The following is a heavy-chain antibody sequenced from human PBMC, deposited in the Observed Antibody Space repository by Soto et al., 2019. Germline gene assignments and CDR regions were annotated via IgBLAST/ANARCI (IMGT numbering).Heavy chain of an antibody. Sequence: VQLQESGPGLLRPSQTLCLSCTVSSGSISSADYYWSWIRQPPGKGLEWIGYIYYTGSAYYNPSLKSRVTMSVDTSKNQFSLKVTSVTAADTAVYYCASGGSSNWFDPWGQGTLVTVSS. V-gene: IGHV4-30-4*01. CDR1: SGSISSADYY. CDR3: ASGGSSNWFDP. CDR2: IYYTGSA. D-gene: IGHD1-26*01. J-gene: IGHJ5*02.